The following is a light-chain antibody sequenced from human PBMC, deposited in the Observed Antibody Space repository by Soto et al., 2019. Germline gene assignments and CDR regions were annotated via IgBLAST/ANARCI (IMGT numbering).Light chain of an antibody. CDR2: ATS. CDR1: QDIGTW. Sequence: DIQMTQSPSSVSASVGDRVTITCRASQDIGTWLAWYQQKPGQAPKLLIYATSSLQSGVPSRFSGSGSGTDFILTISSLQPDDFATSYCQQGNSFPPYTFGQGTKLEIK. CDR3: QQGNSFPPYT. V-gene: IGKV1-12*01. J-gene: IGKJ2*01.